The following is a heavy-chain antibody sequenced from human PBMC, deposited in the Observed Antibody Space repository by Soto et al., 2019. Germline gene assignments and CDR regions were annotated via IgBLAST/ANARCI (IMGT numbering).Heavy chain of an antibody. CDR3: ARAGVVTARLWGTFDI. J-gene: IGHJ2*01. CDR2: IKQDGSEK. V-gene: IGHV3-7*01. Sequence: GSLSIPGATAGITPRRYLVCWVRQAPGEGLEWVANIKQDGSEKYYVDSVKGRFTISRDNAKNSLYLQMNSLRAEDTAVYYCARAGVVTARLWGTFDIWGRGTLVTVSS. D-gene: IGHD2-2*01. CDR1: GITPRRYL.